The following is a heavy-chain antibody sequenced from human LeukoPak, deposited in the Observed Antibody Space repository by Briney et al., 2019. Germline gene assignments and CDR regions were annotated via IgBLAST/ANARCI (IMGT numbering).Heavy chain of an antibody. Sequence: SGTLSLTCTVSGGSISSYYWSWIRQPPGKGLEWIGYIYYSGSTNYNPSLKSRVTISVDTSKNQFSLKLSSVTAADTAVYYCARGTAAAGMDPWGQGTLVTVSS. D-gene: IGHD6-13*01. CDR3: ARGTAAAGMDP. J-gene: IGHJ5*02. CDR2: IYYSGST. CDR1: GGSISSYY. V-gene: IGHV4-59*08.